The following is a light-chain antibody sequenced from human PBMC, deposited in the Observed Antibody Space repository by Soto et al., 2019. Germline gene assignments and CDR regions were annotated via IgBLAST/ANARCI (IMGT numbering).Light chain of an antibody. CDR1: QSISSY. Sequence: DIRMTQSPSSLSASVGDRVTITCRASQSISSYLNWYQQKPGTAPKLLIYAAYSLQSGVTSRFSGSGSGTDSTLTISSLQPEDFATYYCQPSYSTPITVGLGTRLEIK. J-gene: IGKJ5*01. CDR3: QPSYSTPIT. CDR2: AAY. V-gene: IGKV1-39*01.